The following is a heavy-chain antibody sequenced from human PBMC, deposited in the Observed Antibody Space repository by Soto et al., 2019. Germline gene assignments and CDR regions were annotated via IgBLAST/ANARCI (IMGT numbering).Heavy chain of an antibody. CDR2: IDPNSGGT. CDR3: ARENQSFLYCSGGSCYGRYFDY. J-gene: IGHJ4*02. D-gene: IGHD2-15*01. V-gene: IGHV1-2*04. CDR1: GYTFTGYY. Sequence: ASVKVSCKASGYTFTGYYMHWVRQAPGQGLEWMGWIDPNSGGTNYAQKFQGWVTMTRDTSISTAYMELSRLRSDDTAAYYCARENQSFLYCSGGSCYGRYFDYWGQGTLVTVS.